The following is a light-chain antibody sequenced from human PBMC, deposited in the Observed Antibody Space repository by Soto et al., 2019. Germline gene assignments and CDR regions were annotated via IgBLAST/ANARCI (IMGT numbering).Light chain of an antibody. Sequence: SYELTQPSSVSVSPGQTASITCSGDKLGDRYVCWYQQKPGQSPVLVIYQDSKRPSGIPERFSRSNSGNTATLTISGTQAMDEADYYCQAWDSSTAVFGGGTKLTVL. CDR1: KLGDRY. CDR2: QDS. V-gene: IGLV3-1*01. CDR3: QAWDSSTAV. J-gene: IGLJ2*01.